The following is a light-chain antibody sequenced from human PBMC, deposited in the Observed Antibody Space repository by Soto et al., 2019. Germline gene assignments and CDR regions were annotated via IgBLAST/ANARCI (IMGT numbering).Light chain of an antibody. J-gene: IGLJ1*01. V-gene: IGLV2-23*01. Sequence: QSVLTQPASVSGSPGQSITISCTGTSSDVGSYNLVSWYQQLPGKAPKLMIIGGTKRPSGVSSRFSGSKSGNTASLTISGLQAEDEADYYCCSYAGSSTLYVFGTGTKVTVL. CDR1: SSDVGSYNL. CDR2: GGT. CDR3: CSYAGSSTLYV.